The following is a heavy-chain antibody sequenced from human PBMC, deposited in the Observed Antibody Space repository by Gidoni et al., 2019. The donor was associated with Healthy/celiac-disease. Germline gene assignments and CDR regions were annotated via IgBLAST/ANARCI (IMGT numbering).Heavy chain of an antibody. CDR3: TRPVAGTPRDY. Sequence: EVQLVESGGGLVQPGGSLKLSCAASGFTFSGSAMHWVRQASGKGLEWVGRIRSKANSYATAYAASVKGRFTISRDDSKNTAYLQMNSLKTEDTAVYYCTRPVAGTPRDYWGQGTLVTVSS. J-gene: IGHJ4*02. V-gene: IGHV3-73*01. CDR2: IRSKANSYAT. CDR1: GFTFSGSA. D-gene: IGHD6-19*01.